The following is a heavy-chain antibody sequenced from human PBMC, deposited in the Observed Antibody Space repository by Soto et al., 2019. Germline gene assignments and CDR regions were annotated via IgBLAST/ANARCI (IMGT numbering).Heavy chain of an antibody. CDR2: ISYDGSNK. CDR1: GFTFSSYA. J-gene: IGHJ4*02. V-gene: IGHV3-30-3*01. D-gene: IGHD3-10*01. CDR3: ASDYYGSGIPPR. Sequence: QVQLVESGGGVVQPGRSLRLSCAASGFTFSSYAMHWVRQAPGKGLEWVAVISYDGSNKYYADSVKGRFTISRDNSKNTLYLQMNSLRAEDTAGYYCASDYYGSGIPPRWGQGTLVTVSS.